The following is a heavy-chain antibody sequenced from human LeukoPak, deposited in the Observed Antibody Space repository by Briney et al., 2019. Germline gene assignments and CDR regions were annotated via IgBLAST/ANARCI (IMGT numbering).Heavy chain of an antibody. D-gene: IGHD7-27*01. CDR3: ARELGLYYYGMDV. CDR1: GFTFSSYA. Sequence: GRSLRLSCAACGFTFSSYAMHWVRQAPGKGLEWVAVISYDGSNKYYADSVKGRFTISRDNSKNTLYLQMNSLRAEDTAVYYCARELGLYYYGMDVWGQGTTVTVSS. V-gene: IGHV3-30-3*01. CDR2: ISYDGSNK. J-gene: IGHJ6*02.